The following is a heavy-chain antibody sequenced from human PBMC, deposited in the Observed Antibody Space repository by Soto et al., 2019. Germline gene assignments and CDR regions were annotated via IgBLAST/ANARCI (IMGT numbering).Heavy chain of an antibody. V-gene: IGHV1-18*01. CDR3: ARLRCGGSCYSASDFDY. Sequence: ASVKVSCKASGYTFTSYGISWVRQAPGQGLEWMGWISAYNGSTNYAQKLQGRVTMTTDTSTSTAYMELRSLRSDDTAVYYCARLRCGGSCYSASDFDYWGQGTLVTVSS. J-gene: IGHJ4*02. D-gene: IGHD2-15*01. CDR2: ISAYNGST. CDR1: GYTFTSYG.